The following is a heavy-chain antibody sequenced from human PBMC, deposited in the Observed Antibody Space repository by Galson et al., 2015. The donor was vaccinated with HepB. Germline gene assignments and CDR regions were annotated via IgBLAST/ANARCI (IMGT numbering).Heavy chain of an antibody. Sequence: SLRLSCAASGFAVSNTYMSWVRQAPGRGLEWVSVIYSGGNTYYAESAKGRFTVFRDSSKNTLFLQMNRLRAEDTALYYCARVDNSNLFSYEGSFDPWGQGTLVTVSS. CDR3: ARVDNSNLFSYEGSFDP. V-gene: IGHV3-53*01. D-gene: IGHD4-11*01. CDR1: GFAVSNTY. J-gene: IGHJ5*02. CDR2: IYSGGNT.